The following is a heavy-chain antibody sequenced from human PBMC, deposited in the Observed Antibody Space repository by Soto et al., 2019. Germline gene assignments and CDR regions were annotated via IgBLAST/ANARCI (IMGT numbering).Heavy chain of an antibody. V-gene: IGHV4-31*03. CDR1: GGSISSGGYY. CDR3: ARVDYYASSGYKV. J-gene: IGHJ4*02. CDR2: IYYSGST. Sequence: PSETLSLPCTVSGGSISSGGYYWSWIRQHPGKGLEWIGYIYYSGSTYYNPSLKSRVTISVDTSKNQFSLKLSSVTASYTAVYYCARVDYYASSGYKVWGQAILVTVPA. D-gene: IGHD3-22*01.